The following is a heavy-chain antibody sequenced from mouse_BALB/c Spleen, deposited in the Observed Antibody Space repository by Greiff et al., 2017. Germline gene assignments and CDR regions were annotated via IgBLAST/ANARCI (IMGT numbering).Heavy chain of an antibody. CDR2: IYPGNGDT. CDR3: ARSGELGFDY. Sequence: QVQLQQPGAELVKPGASVKMSCKASGYTFTSYNMHWVKQTPGQGLEWIGAIYPGNGDTSYNQKFKGKATLTADKSSSTAYMQLSSLTSEDSAVYYCARSGELGFDYWGQGTTLTVSS. D-gene: IGHD4-1*01. V-gene: IGHV1-12*01. CDR1: GYTFTSYN. J-gene: IGHJ2*01.